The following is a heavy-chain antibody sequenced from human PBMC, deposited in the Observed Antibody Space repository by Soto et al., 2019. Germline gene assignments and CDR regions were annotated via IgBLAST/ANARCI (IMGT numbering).Heavy chain of an antibody. Sequence: PXGSLRLSCAAAGFTLSGETMNWVRQAPGKGLEWVSSISTTSTYIYYADSVKGRFTISRDNANNSLHLQMNSLRAEDTAVYSCVRDYVMDVWGQGTTVTV. D-gene: IGHD3-10*02. CDR1: GFTLSGET. CDR2: ISTTSTYI. J-gene: IGHJ6*02. CDR3: VRDYVMDV. V-gene: IGHV3-21*01.